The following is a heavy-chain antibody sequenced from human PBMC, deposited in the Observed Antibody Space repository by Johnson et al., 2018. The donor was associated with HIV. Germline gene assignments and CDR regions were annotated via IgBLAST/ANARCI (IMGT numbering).Heavy chain of an antibody. V-gene: IGHV3-11*04. D-gene: IGHD3-22*01. CDR3: ARVGDGSGYYFDAFDI. CDR1: GFTFSDYY. J-gene: IGHJ3*02. Sequence: QEQLVESGGGLIQPGRSLRLSCAASGFTFSDYYMSWIRQAPGKGLEWVSYISSSGSTIYYADSVKGRFTISRDNAKNSLYLQMNSLRAEDTAVYYCARVGDGSGYYFDAFDIWGQGTMVTVSS. CDR2: ISSSGSTI.